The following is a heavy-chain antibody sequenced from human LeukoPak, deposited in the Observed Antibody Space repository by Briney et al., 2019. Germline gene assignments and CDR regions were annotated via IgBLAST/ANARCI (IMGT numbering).Heavy chain of an antibody. D-gene: IGHD3-10*01. J-gene: IGHJ3*02. Sequence: ASVKVSCKVSGYTLTELSMHWVRQAPGKGLEWMEGFDPEDGETIYAQKFQGRVTMTEDTSTDTAYMELSSLRSEDTAVYYCARGAGGGASDAFDIWGQGTMVTVSS. CDR3: ARGAGGGASDAFDI. CDR2: FDPEDGET. CDR1: GYTLTELS. V-gene: IGHV1-24*01.